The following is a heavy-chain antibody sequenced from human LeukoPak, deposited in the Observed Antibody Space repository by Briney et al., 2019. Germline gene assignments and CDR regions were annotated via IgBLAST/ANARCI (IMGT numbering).Heavy chain of an antibody. D-gene: IGHD6-19*01. V-gene: IGHV1-69*02. Sequence: SVKVSCKASGGTFISYTISWVRQAPGQGLEWMGRIIPILGIANYAQKFQGRVTITADKSTSTAYMELSSLRSEDTAVYYCATRYSSGWYYFDYWGQGTLVTVSS. CDR2: IIPILGIA. CDR3: ATRYSSGWYYFDY. J-gene: IGHJ4*02. CDR1: GGTFISYT.